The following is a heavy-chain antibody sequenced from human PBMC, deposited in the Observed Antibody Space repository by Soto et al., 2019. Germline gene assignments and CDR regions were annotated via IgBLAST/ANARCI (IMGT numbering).Heavy chain of an antibody. CDR1: GYTFTSYD. CDR2: MNPKSGGT. J-gene: IGHJ4*02. V-gene: IGHV1-8*01. CDR3: ARGPTGMIDY. Sequence: QVQLVQSGAEVKSPGASVKVSCKASGYTFTSYDINWVRQATGQGFEWMGWMNPKSGGTRYIQKFQGRVTMTRETSISTAYMELRILTSEDTAVYYCARGPTGMIDYWGQGPLVTVSS.